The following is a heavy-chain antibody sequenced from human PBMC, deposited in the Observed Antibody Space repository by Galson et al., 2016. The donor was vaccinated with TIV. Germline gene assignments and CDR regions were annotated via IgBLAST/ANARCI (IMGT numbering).Heavy chain of an antibody. CDR2: IWYDGSNK. D-gene: IGHD1-1*01. Sequence: SLRLSCEASGFMFNIFGMHWVRQAPGKGLEWVAVIWYDGSNKYYADSVKGRFTISRDTSKNTLYLQMNSLRADDTAVYYCARSRSKAGTTDPDSWGQGTLVTVSS. CDR3: ARSRSKAGTTDPDS. J-gene: IGHJ5*02. V-gene: IGHV3-33*01. CDR1: GFMFNIFG.